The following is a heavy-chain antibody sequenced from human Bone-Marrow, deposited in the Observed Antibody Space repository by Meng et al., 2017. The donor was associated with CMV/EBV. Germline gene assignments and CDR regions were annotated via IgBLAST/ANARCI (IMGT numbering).Heavy chain of an antibody. D-gene: IGHD3-3*01. Sequence: GGSLRLSCAASGFTFSSYGMSWVRQAPGKGLEWVSYISSSGSTIYYADSVKGRFTISRDNAKNSLYLQMNSLRAEDTAVYYCARDTSDFWSGYHYYYYGMDVWGQGTTVTVSS. CDR2: ISSSGSTI. CDR3: ARDTSDFWSGYHYYYYGMDV. V-gene: IGHV3-48*04. CDR1: GFTFSSYG. J-gene: IGHJ6*02.